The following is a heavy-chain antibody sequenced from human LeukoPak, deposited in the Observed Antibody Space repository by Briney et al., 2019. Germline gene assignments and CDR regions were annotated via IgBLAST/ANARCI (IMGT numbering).Heavy chain of an antibody. Sequence: GASVKVSCKASGGTFSSYAISWVRQAPGQGLEWMGGIIPIFGTANYAQKFQGRVTITADESTSTAYMELSSLRSEDTAVYYCARNGYCTNGVCCYDYWGQGTLVTVSS. V-gene: IGHV1-69*13. D-gene: IGHD2-8*01. CDR1: GGTFSSYA. CDR2: IIPIFGTA. J-gene: IGHJ4*02. CDR3: ARNGYCTNGVCCYDY.